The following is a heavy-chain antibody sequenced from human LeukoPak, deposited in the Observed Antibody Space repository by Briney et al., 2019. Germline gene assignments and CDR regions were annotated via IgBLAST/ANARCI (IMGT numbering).Heavy chain of an antibody. Sequence: SETLSLTCTVSGYSISSGYYWSWIRQPPGKGLEWIGYIYYSGSTNYNPSLKSRVTISVDTSKNQFSLKLSSVTAADTAVYYCARGRLLDYWGQGTLVTVSS. V-gene: IGHV4-61*01. CDR3: ARGRLLDY. CDR1: GYSISSGYY. CDR2: IYYSGST. J-gene: IGHJ4*02. D-gene: IGHD2/OR15-2a*01.